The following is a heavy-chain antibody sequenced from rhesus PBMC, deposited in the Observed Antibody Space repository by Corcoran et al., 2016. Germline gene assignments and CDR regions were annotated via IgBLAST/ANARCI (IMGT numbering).Heavy chain of an antibody. J-gene: IGHJ4*01. CDR1: GASISSDY. Sequence: QVQLQESGPGLVKPSETLPLTCAVSGASISSDYWRWIRQSPGKGMEGIGYIDGTGGSTNYNPSLKRRVTISKDTSKNQFSLKVTSVTAADTAVYYCARGRGGTYDKFDYWGQGVLVTVSS. CDR2: IDGTGGST. V-gene: IGHV4S2*01. D-gene: IGHD3-40*01. CDR3: ARGRGGTYDKFDY.